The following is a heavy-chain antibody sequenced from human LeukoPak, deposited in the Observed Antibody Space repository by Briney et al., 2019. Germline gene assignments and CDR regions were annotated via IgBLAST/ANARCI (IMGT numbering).Heavy chain of an antibody. Sequence: RGSLRLSCAASGFTASNSYMIWVRQAPGKGLEWVSVIYSGGLTYYADSVKGRFTISRDSSKNTLYLEMNSLRAEDTAMYYCARDPHYYGSGSYSHWGQGTLVTVSS. J-gene: IGHJ4*02. CDR2: IYSGGLT. D-gene: IGHD3-10*01. V-gene: IGHV3-53*01. CDR3: ARDPHYYGSGSYSH. CDR1: GFTASNSY.